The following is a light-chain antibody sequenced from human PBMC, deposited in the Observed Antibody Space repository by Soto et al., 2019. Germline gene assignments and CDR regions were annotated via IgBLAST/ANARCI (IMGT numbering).Light chain of an antibody. V-gene: IGLV2-8*01. CDR1: SSDVGGYNY. CDR2: EVS. Sequence: QSALTQPPSASGSPGQSVTISCTGTSSDVGGYNYVSWYQQHPGRAPKLMIYEVSKRPSGVPDRFSGSKSGTTASLTVSGLQNEDEADYYCSSYAGSNNQVFGTGTKVTVL. CDR3: SSYAGSNNQV. J-gene: IGLJ1*01.